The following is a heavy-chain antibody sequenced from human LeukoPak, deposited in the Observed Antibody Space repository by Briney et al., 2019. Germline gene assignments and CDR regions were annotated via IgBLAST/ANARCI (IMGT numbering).Heavy chain of an antibody. Sequence: GGSLRLSCAASGFTFSSYAMSWVRQAPGKGLEWVSAISGSGGSTYYGDSVKGRFTISRDNSKNTLYLQMNSLRAEDTAVYYCARDLQYYYGSVSYGVVLGWYMDVWGKGTTVTVSS. CDR2: ISGSGGST. CDR1: GFTFSSYA. D-gene: IGHD3-10*01. J-gene: IGHJ6*03. V-gene: IGHV3-23*01. CDR3: ARDLQYYYGSVSYGVVLGWYMDV.